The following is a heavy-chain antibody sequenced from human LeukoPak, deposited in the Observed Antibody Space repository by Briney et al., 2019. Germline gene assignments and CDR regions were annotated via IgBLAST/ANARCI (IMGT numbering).Heavy chain of an antibody. CDR1: GFTFSSYE. D-gene: IGHD2-8*02. CDR2: ISSSGSVI. V-gene: IGHV3-48*03. J-gene: IGHJ4*02. Sequence: GGSLRLSCAASGFTFSSYEMNWVRQAPGKGLEWVSYISSSGSVIYYADSVRGRFTISRDNAKNSLYLQMNSLRAEDTAVYYCARDESPTAGYFDYWGQGTLVTVSS. CDR3: ARDESPTAGYFDY.